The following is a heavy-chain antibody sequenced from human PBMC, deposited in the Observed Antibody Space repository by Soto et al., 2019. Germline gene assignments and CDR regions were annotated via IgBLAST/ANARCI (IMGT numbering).Heavy chain of an antibody. V-gene: IGHV3-30*18. D-gene: IGHD5-18*01. J-gene: IGHJ4*02. CDR1: GFIFSSYG. Sequence: QVQLVESGGGVVQPGRSLRLSCAASGFIFSSYGMHWVRQAPVKGLEWVAVISYDGSNKYYADTVKGRFTISRDNSKNTLYLQMNSLRAEDTAVYYCAKGSTAMTYFDYWGQGTLVTVSS. CDR2: ISYDGSNK. CDR3: AKGSTAMTYFDY.